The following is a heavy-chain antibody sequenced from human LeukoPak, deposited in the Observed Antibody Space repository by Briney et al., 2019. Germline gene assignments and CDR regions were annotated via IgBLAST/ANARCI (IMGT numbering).Heavy chain of an antibody. CDR3: ARGKYYYGSGSYPNPLYYFDY. CDR1: GGSFSGYY. V-gene: IGHV4-34*01. D-gene: IGHD3-10*01. J-gene: IGHJ4*02. Sequence: PSETLSLTCAVYGGSFSGYYWSWIRQPPGKGLEWIGEINHSGSTNYNPSLKSRVTISVDTSKNQLSLKLSSVTAADTAVYYCARGKYYYGSGSYPNPLYYFDYWGQGTLVTVSS. CDR2: INHSGST.